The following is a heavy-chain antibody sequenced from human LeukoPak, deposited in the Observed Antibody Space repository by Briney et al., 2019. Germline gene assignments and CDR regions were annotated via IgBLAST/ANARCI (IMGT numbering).Heavy chain of an antibody. CDR1: GGSISSYY. CDR3: ASGFYDSSGYFGHYFDY. CDR2: IYYDGST. D-gene: IGHD3-22*01. J-gene: IGHJ4*02. V-gene: IGHV4-59*12. Sequence: SETLSLTCTVSGGSISSYYWSWIRQSPGEGLEWIGYIYYDGSTNYNPSLRGRVTISVDTPKNQFSLKLSSVTAAETAVYYCASGFYDSSGYFGHYFDYWGQGTLVTVSS.